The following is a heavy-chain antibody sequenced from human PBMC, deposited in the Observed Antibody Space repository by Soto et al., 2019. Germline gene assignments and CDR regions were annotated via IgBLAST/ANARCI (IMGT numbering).Heavy chain of an antibody. Sequence: EVQLLESGGGLVQPGGSLRLSCAASGFTFSSYAMSWVRQAPGKGLEWVSAISGSGGSTYYADSVKGRFTISRDNSKNTLDRQMNSLRAEDTAVYYCAKSRWELLPSDYWGQGTLVTVSS. D-gene: IGHD1-26*01. V-gene: IGHV3-23*01. CDR3: AKSRWELLPSDY. CDR2: ISGSGGST. J-gene: IGHJ4*02. CDR1: GFTFSSYA.